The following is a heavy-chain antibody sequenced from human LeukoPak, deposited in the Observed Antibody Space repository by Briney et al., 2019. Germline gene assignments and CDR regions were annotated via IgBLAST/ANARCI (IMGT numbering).Heavy chain of an antibody. V-gene: IGHV3-30*18. CDR2: ISYDGSNK. CDR1: GFTFSSYG. CDR3: AKDQSSSSMDV. J-gene: IGHJ6*04. Sequence: PGGSLRLSCAASGFTFSSYGMHWVRQAPGKGLEWVAVISYDGSNKYYADSVKGRFTISRDNSKNTLYLQMNSLRAEDTAVYYCAKDQSSSSMDVWGKGTTVTVSS. D-gene: IGHD6-13*01.